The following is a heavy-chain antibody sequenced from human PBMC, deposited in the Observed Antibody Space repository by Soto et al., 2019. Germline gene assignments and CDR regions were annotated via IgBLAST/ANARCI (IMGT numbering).Heavy chain of an antibody. V-gene: IGHV4-39*01. CDR2: IYYSGST. CDR3: ARQAAGSIYYYYYYGMDV. J-gene: IGHJ6*02. D-gene: IGHD6-13*01. Sequence: NPSATLSQMFTVSCCSVSKRSYYGRWTPTAPGKGLEWIGSIYYSGSTYYNPSLKSRVTISVDTSKNQFSLKLSSVTAADTAVYYCARQAAGSIYYYYYYGMDVWGQGT. CDR1: CCSVSKRSYY.